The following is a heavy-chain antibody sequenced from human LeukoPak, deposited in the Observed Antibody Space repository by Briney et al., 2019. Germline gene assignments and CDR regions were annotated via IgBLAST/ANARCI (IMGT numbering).Heavy chain of an antibody. D-gene: IGHD3-10*01. J-gene: IGHJ4*02. CDR1: GFTVSSNY. V-gene: IGHV3-66*02. Sequence: GGSLRLSCAASGFTVSSNYMSWVRQAPGKGLEWVSVIYSGGGTYYAASVKGRFTISRDNSKNTLYLQMNSLRAEDTAVYYCAKDFNPYDYGSGSFNYWGQGTLVTVSS. CDR3: AKDFNPYDYGSGSFNY. CDR2: IYSGGGT.